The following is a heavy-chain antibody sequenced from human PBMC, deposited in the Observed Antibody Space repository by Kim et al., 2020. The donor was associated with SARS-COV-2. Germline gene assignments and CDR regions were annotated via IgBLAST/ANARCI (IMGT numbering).Heavy chain of an antibody. CDR2: INAGNGNT. V-gene: IGHV1-3*01. Sequence: ASVKVSCKASGYTFTSYAMHWVRQAPGQRLEWMGWINAGNGNTKYSQKFQGRVTITRDTSASTAYMELSSLRSEDTAVYYCARGNFLEWLPHAGNKYYFDYWGQGTLVTVSS. D-gene: IGHD3-3*01. CDR3: ARGNFLEWLPHAGNKYYFDY. CDR1: GYTFTSYA. J-gene: IGHJ4*02.